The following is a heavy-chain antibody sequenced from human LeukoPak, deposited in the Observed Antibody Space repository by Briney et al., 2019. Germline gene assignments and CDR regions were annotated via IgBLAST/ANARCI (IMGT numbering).Heavy chain of an antibody. V-gene: IGHV3-33*06. CDR3: AKWSGDYPSYYLDY. Sequence: GRSLRLSCAASGFTFSSLGLHWVRQVPGKGLEWVALIRSDGSSKNYADSVKGRFTISRDTSKNTVHLQMNNLRAEDTAVYYCAKWSGDYPSYYLDYWGQGTLVTVSS. CDR1: GFTFSSLG. J-gene: IGHJ4*02. CDR2: IRSDGSSK. D-gene: IGHD4-17*01.